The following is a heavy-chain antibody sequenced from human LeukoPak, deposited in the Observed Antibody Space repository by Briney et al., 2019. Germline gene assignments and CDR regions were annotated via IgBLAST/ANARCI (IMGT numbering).Heavy chain of an antibody. CDR2: ISSRDNTI. Sequence: GGSLRLSCAASGFTFSDYYMYWIRQAPGQGLEWVSYISSRDNTIYYADSVKGRFTISRDNAKNSLYLQMSSLRADDTAVYNCASSPNFDWFDYWGQGTLVTVSS. D-gene: IGHD3-9*01. CDR1: GFTFSDYY. J-gene: IGHJ4*02. CDR3: ASSPNFDWFDY. V-gene: IGHV3-11*04.